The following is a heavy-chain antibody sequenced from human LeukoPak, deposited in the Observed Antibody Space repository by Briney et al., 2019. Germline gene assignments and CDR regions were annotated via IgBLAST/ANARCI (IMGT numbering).Heavy chain of an antibody. CDR3: ARITMVRGASDY. CDR2: LSSSSSYI. D-gene: IGHD3-10*01. J-gene: IGHJ4*02. Sequence: GGSLRLSCAASGFTFSSYSMNWVRQAPGKGLEWVSSLSSSSSYIYYADSVKGRFTISRDNAKNSLYLQMNSLRAEDTAVYYCARITMVRGASDYWGQGTLVTVSS. CDR1: GFTFSSYS. V-gene: IGHV3-21*01.